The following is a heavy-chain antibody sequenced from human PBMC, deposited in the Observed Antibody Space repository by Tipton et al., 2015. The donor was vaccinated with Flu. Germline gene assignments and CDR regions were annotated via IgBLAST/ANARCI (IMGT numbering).Heavy chain of an antibody. CDR1: GDSIGNAYY. Sequence: TLSLTCSVSGDSIGNAYYWGWIRQPPGKGLEWIGNIHRSGNTYHNPSLKSRVTISVDSSKNQFSLRLSSVTAADTAVYYCARLEVVVGATGGQGDYWGQGTLVTVSS. CDR2: IHRSGNT. CDR3: ARLEVVVGATGGQGDY. V-gene: IGHV4-38-2*01. D-gene: IGHD1-26*01. J-gene: IGHJ4*02.